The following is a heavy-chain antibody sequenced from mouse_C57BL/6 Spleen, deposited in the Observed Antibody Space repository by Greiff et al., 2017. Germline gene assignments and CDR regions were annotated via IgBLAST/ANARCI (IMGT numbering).Heavy chain of an antibody. J-gene: IGHJ1*03. CDR2: ISGGGGNT. D-gene: IGHD1-1*01. CDR1: GFTFSSYT. Sequence: EVKLVESGGGLVKPGGSLKISCAASGFTFSSYTMSWVRQTPEKRLEWVATISGGGGNTYYPDSVKGRFTISRDNAKNTLYLQMSSLRSEDTALYYCARPYGSSYWYFDVWGTGTTVTVSS. V-gene: IGHV5-9*01. CDR3: ARPYGSSYWYFDV.